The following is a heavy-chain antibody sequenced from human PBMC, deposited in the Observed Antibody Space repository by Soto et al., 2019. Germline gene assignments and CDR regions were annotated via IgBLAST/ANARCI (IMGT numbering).Heavy chain of an antibody. CDR2: VYYSGGA. D-gene: IGHD2-21*01. Sequence: SSETLSLTCAVSGVSIHNSHSFWGWIRQPPGKGLEFIANVYYSGGAHYNPSFKSRVTISVDTATNQVSLRMSSVTAADTAVYFCGRVVEGATRHTDFDSWGQGILVTVSS. CDR1: GVSIHNSHSF. J-gene: IGHJ5*01. CDR3: GRVVEGATRHTDFDS. V-gene: IGHV4-39*01.